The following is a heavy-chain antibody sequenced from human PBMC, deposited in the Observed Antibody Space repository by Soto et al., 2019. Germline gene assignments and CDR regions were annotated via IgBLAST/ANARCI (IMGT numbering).Heavy chain of an antibody. CDR3: ARDATGYSSGWYPMDV. J-gene: IGHJ6*02. D-gene: IGHD6-19*01. CDR2: IIPIFGTA. CDR1: GGTFSSYA. V-gene: IGHV1-69*13. Sequence: ASVKVSCKASGGTFSSYAISWVRQAPGQGLEWMGGIIPIFGTANYAQKFQGRVTITADESTSTAYMELSSLRSEDTAVYYCARDATGYSSGWYPMDVWGQGTTVTVSS.